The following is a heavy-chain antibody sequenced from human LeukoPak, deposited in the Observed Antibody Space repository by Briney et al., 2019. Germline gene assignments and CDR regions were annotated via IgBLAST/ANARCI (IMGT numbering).Heavy chain of an antibody. J-gene: IGHJ5*02. CDR1: GGTFSSYA. CDR2: IIPIFGIA. Sequence: SVKVPCKASGGTFSSYAISWVRQAPGQGLEWMGRIIPIFGIANYAQKFQGRVTITADKSTSTAYMELSSLRSEDTAVYYCAREASGSNYDFWSGYSEWFDPWGQGTLVTVSS. CDR3: AREASGSNYDFWSGYSEWFDP. V-gene: IGHV1-69*04. D-gene: IGHD3-3*01.